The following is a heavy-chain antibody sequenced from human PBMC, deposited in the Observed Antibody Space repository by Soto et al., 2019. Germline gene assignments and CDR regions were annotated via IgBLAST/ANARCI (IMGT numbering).Heavy chain of an antibody. J-gene: IGHJ2*01. V-gene: IGHV3-7*03. CDR1: GFTFSSYW. Sequence: ESGGGLVQPGGSLRLSCAASGFTFSSYWMSWVRQAPGKGLEWVANIKQDGSEKYYVDSVKGRFTISRDNAKNSLYLQMNSLRAEDTAVYYCARNGWDDSSGYRIYWYFDLWGRGTLVTVSS. CDR2: IKQDGSEK. CDR3: ARNGWDDSSGYRIYWYFDL. D-gene: IGHD3-22*01.